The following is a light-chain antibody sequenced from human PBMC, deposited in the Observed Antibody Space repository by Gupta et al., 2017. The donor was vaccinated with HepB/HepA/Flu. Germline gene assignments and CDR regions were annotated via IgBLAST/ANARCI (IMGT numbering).Light chain of an antibody. J-gene: IGKJ2*04. CDR1: QSVSSY. Sequence: EIVLTQSPATLSLSPGERATLSCRASQSVSSYLAWYQQKPGQAPRLLIYEVSKRAAGIPARFSGSGSGTDFTLTISSREPEDFAVYYCQQRSNWPLCSFGQGTKLDIK. CDR2: EVS. V-gene: IGKV3-11*01. CDR3: QQRSNWPLCS.